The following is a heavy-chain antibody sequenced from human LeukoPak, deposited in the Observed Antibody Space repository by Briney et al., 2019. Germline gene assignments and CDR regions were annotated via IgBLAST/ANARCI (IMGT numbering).Heavy chain of an antibody. V-gene: IGHV3-23*01. CDR3: AKDPGGEFDY. CDR1: GFTFSSYA. Sequence: PGGSLRLSCAASGFTFSSYAMSWVRQAPGKGLKWVSAISGSGGSTYYADSVKGWFTISRDNSKNTLYLQMNSLRAEDTAVYYCAKDPGGEFDYWGQGTLVTVSS. D-gene: IGHD3-16*01. CDR2: ISGSGGST. J-gene: IGHJ4*02.